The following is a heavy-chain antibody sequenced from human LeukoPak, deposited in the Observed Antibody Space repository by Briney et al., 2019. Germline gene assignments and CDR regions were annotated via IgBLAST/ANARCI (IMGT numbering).Heavy chain of an antibody. CDR1: GYTFTGYY. CDR2: INPNSGGT. J-gene: IGHJ6*03. Sequence: ASVKVSCKASGYTFTGYYMHWVRQAPGQGLEWMGWINPNSGGTNYAQKLQGRVTMTTDTSTSTAYMELRSLRSDDTAVYYCARDHSGSYSYSYYYYYYMDVWGKGTTVTVSS. D-gene: IGHD1-26*01. CDR3: ARDHSGSYSYSYYYYYYMDV. V-gene: IGHV1-2*02.